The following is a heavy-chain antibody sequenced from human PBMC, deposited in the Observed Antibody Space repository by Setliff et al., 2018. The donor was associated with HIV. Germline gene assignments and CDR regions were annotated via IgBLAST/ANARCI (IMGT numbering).Heavy chain of an antibody. CDR3: AKRLTGPFDN. Sequence: SETLSLTCTVSGGSISSHYWSWIRQPPGKGLEWIGEIHHTGRTNYNPYLKNRVTISIDNFKNQFSLNLSSVTAADTAVYYCAKRLTGPFDNWGQGTLVTVSS. D-gene: IGHD1-1*01. J-gene: IGHJ4*02. V-gene: IGHV4-34*01. CDR2: IHHTGRT. CDR1: GGSISSHY.